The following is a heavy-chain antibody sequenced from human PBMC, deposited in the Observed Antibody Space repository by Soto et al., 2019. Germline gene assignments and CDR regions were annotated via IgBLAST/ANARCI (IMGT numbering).Heavy chain of an antibody. CDR2: IRSKPDNYAT. Sequence: EVQLVESGGGLVQPGESLKLSCAGSGFTFSGSAIHWVRQASGKGLEWVGRIRSKPDNYATAYGASVKGRFTISRDDAKDSAYLQMNSLKTEDTVVYYCTSLYCTNGVCLPWGQGTLVTVSS. J-gene: IGHJ4*02. V-gene: IGHV3-73*01. D-gene: IGHD2-8*01. CDR1: GFTFSGSA. CDR3: TSLYCTNGVCLP.